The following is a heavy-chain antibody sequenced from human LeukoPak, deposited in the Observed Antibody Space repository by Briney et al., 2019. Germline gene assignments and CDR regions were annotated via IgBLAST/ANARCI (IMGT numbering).Heavy chain of an antibody. CDR2: MNPNSGNT. CDR3: ARVEYSSSSGDY. V-gene: IGHV1-8*01. J-gene: IGHJ4*02. CDR1: GYTFTSYD. Sequence: ASVKVSCKASGYTFTSYDINWVRQATGQGLEWMGWMNPNSGNTGYARKFQGRVTMTRNTSISTAYMELSSLRSEDTAVYYCARVEYSSSSGDYWGQGTLVTVSS. D-gene: IGHD6-6*01.